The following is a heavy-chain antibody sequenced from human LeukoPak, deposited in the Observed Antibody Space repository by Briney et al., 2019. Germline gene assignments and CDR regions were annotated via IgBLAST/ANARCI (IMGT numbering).Heavy chain of an antibody. CDR2: ISGSGGST. J-gene: IGHJ4*02. D-gene: IGHD5-18*01. V-gene: IGHV3-23*01. CDR3: AKDLISAMVTSTGPYYFDY. Sequence: GGSLRLSCAASGFTFDDYGMSWVRQAPGKGLEWVSAISGSGGSTYYADSVKGRFTISRDNSKNTLYLQMNSLRAEDTAVYYCAKDLISAMVTSTGPYYFDYWGQGTLVTVSS. CDR1: GFTFDDYG.